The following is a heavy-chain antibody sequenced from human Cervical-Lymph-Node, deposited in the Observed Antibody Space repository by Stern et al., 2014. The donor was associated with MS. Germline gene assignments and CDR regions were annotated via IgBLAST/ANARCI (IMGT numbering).Heavy chain of an antibody. CDR1: GFTFSSYG. CDR3: AKERVRLLDWSMDF. V-gene: IGHV3-30*18. CDR2: ISYDGNNN. Sequence: VQLVESGGGVVQPGRSLRLSCVASGFTFSSYGMHWVRQAPGRGLEWVAVISYDGNNNYYADSVKGRFSISRDNSKNTLYLQMNSLRAEDTAVYYCAKERVRLLDWSMDFWGLGTLVTVSS. D-gene: IGHD3-3*01. J-gene: IGHJ4*02.